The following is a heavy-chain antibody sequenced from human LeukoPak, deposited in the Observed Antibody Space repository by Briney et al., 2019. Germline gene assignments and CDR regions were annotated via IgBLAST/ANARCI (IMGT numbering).Heavy chain of an antibody. J-gene: IGHJ6*02. CDR3: ARHGYSGYDYSSYYYYGMDV. V-gene: IGHV4-59*08. CDR1: GGSISSYY. CDR2: IYYSGST. Sequence: SQTLSLTCTVSGGSISSYYWSWIRQPPGKGLEWIGYIYYSGSTNYNPSLKSRVTISVDTSKNQFSLKLSSVTAADTAVYYCARHGYSGYDYSSYYYYGMDVWGQGTTVTVSS. D-gene: IGHD5-12*01.